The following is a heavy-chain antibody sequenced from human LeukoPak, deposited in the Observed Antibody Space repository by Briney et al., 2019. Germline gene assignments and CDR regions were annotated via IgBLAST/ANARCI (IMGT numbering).Heavy chain of an antibody. CDR2: VSPYNGNT. V-gene: IGHV1-18*01. CDR3: ARNGRIRRVVKDLFEY. D-gene: IGHD3-10*01. Sequence: ASVKVSCKTSGYTFTDYDITWVRQAPGQGLEWMGRVSPYNGNTYYSQRFQDRVTITKDTSTGTAYMDLRNLRTDDTAMYYCARNGRIRRVVKDLFEYWGQGTLVAVSS. J-gene: IGHJ4*02. CDR1: GYTFTDYD.